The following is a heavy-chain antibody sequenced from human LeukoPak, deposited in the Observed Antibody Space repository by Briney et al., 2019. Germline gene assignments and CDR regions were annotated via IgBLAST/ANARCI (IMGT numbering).Heavy chain of an antibody. D-gene: IGHD1-1*01. V-gene: IGHV1-18*01. J-gene: IGHJ4*02. CDR2: SGPYNGNT. Sequence: ASVKVSCKASGYTFTNYGISWVRQAPGQGLEWMGWSGPYNGNTNYAQKFQDRITMTTDTSTSTAYMELRSLRSDDTAMCYCARRAPGKLAADYWGQGTLVTVSS. CDR3: ARRAPGKLAADY. CDR1: GYTFTNYG.